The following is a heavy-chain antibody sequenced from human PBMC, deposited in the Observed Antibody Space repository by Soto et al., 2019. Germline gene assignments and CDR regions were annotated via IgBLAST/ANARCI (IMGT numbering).Heavy chain of an antibody. CDR2: INAGNGNT. CDR3: ARDPRWPAYFDY. J-gene: IGHJ4*02. V-gene: IGHV1-3*01. CDR1: GYTFTSYA. Sequence: QVQLVQSGAEVKKPGASVKVSCKASGYTFTSYAMHWVRQAPGQRLEWMGWINAGNGNTKYSQKFQGRVTITRDTSTSTAYMELSSLRSEDTAVYYCARDPRWPAYFDYWGQGTLVTVSS.